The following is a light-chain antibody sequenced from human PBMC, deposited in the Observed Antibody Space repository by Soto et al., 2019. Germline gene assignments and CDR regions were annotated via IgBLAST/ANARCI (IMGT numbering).Light chain of an antibody. CDR2: DVS. CDR1: SSYVGGYNY. Sequence: LTQPASVSGSPGQSITISCTGTSSYVGGYNYVSWYQQHPGKAPKLMIYDVSNRPSGVSNRFSGSKSGNTASLTISGLQAEDEADYYCSSYTSSSTYVFGTGTKVTVL. V-gene: IGLV2-14*01. J-gene: IGLJ1*01. CDR3: SSYTSSSTYV.